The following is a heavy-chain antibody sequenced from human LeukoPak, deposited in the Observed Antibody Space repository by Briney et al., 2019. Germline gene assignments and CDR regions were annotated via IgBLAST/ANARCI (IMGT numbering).Heavy chain of an antibody. D-gene: IGHD3-9*01. CDR2: ISSSGSTI. J-gene: IGHJ4*02. V-gene: IGHV3-48*03. Sequence: GGSLRLSCAASGFTFRSYEMNWVRQAPGKGLEWVSYISSSGSTIYYADSVKGRFTISRDNAKNSLYLQMNSLRAEDTAVYYCARDHYDILTGYFTSTYFDYWGQGTLVTVSS. CDR1: GFTFRSYE. CDR3: ARDHYDILTGYFTSTYFDY.